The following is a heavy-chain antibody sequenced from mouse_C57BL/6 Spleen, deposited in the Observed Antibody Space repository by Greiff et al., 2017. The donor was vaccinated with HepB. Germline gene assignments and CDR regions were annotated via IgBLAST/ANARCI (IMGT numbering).Heavy chain of an antibody. CDR1: GFTFSSYA. Sequence: EVQRVESGEGLVKPGGSLKLSCAASGFTFSSYAMSWVRQTPEKRLEWVAYISSGGDYIYYADTVKGRFTISRDNARNTLYLQMSSLKSEDTAMYYCTRDQGYDNYYAMDYWGQGTSVTVSS. CDR3: TRDQGYDNYYAMDY. CDR2: ISSGGDYI. J-gene: IGHJ4*01. D-gene: IGHD2-2*01. V-gene: IGHV5-9-1*02.